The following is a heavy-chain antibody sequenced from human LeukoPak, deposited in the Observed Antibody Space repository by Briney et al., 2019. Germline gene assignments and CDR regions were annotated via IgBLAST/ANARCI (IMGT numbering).Heavy chain of an antibody. CDR3: ARAVIIVVVPAAMGC. CDR2: INPNSGGT. J-gene: IGHJ4*02. V-gene: IGHV1-2*02. D-gene: IGHD2-2*01. Sequence: ASVKVSCKASGYTFTGYYMHWVRQAPGQGREWMGWINPNSGGTNYAQKFQGRVTMTRDTSISTAYMELSRLRSDDMDVDYCARAVIIVVVPAAMGCWGQGTLVTVSS. CDR1: GYTFTGYY.